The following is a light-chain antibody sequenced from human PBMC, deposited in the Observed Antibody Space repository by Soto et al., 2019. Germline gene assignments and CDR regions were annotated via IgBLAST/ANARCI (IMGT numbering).Light chain of an antibody. CDR1: QSVNGH. CDR2: GTS. V-gene: IGKV3-15*01. J-gene: IGKJ1*01. CDR3: QQYGSSSWT. Sequence: EIVVTQSPATLSVSPGERATLSCRVSQSVNGHLAWYQQRPGQAPRLLIYGTSTRATDVPLRFSGGGSGTEFTLTISSLQSEDFAVYFCQQYGSSSWTFGQGTKVEIK.